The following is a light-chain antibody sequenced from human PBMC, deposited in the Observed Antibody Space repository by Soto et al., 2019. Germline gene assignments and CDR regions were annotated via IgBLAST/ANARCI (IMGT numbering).Light chain of an antibody. CDR3: QKYNNWPLT. J-gene: IGKJ4*01. CDR1: QSVSGN. V-gene: IGKV3-15*01. CDR2: GAS. Sequence: IVMTQSPSTLSVSPWERATLSFMASQSVSGNLAWYQQKPGQAPRLLIYGASTRATGIPARFSGSGSGTEFTLIISSLQSEDFAVYYCQKYNNWPLTFGGGPKGDIK.